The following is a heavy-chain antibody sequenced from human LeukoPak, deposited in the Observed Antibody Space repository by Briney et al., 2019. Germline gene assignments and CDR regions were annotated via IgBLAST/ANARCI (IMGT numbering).Heavy chain of an antibody. CDR2: IYSSGST. J-gene: IGHJ5*02. V-gene: IGHV4-4*07. CDR3: AKGGSSWYYWFDP. Sequence: KPSETLSLTCTVSGGSISSYYWSWIRQSAGKGLEWIGRIYSSGSTNYNPSLKSRVTMSIDTSKNQFSLNLSSVTAADTAMYYCAKGGSSWYYWFDPWGQGTLVTVSS. D-gene: IGHD6-13*01. CDR1: GGSISSYY.